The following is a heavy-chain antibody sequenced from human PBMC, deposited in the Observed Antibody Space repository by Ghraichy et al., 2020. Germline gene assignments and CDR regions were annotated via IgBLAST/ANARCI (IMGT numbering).Heavy chain of an antibody. CDR1: GGSFSGYY. V-gene: IGHV4-34*01. CDR2: INHSGST. CDR3: ARGRVLATFWSAPPRQPYYMDV. Sequence: SETLSLTCAVYGGSFSGYYWSWIRQPPGKGLEWIGEINHSGSTNYNPSLKSRVTISVDTSKNQFSLKLSSVTAADTAVYYCARGRVLATFWSAPPRQPYYMDVWGKGTTVTVSS. J-gene: IGHJ6*03. D-gene: IGHD3-3*01.